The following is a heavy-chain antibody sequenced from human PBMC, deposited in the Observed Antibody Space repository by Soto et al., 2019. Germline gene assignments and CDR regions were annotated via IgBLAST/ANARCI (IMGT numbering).Heavy chain of an antibody. CDR1: GFTFSNYG. Sequence: QVQLVESGGGVVQPGRSLRLSCAASGFTFSNYGMHWVRQAPGKGLEWVAVILNDGSNRYHADSVKDRFTISRDNSKNTLELEMNSLRTENPGGYYCARDDEYSGNGMDVWGQGTTVTVS. D-gene: IGHD3-10*01. CDR3: ARDDEYSGNGMDV. CDR2: ILNDGSNR. J-gene: IGHJ6*02. V-gene: IGHV3-33*01.